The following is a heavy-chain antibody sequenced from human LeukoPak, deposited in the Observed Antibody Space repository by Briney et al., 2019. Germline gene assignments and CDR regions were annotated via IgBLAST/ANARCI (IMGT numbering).Heavy chain of an antibody. V-gene: IGHV1-69*01. Sequence: ASVKVSCKASGGTFSSYAISWVRQAPGQGLEWMGGIIPIFGTANYAQRFQGRVTITSDESTSTAYMELSSLRSEDTAVYYCARAITGSYSGYVLDYWGQGTLVTVSS. J-gene: IGHJ4*02. CDR3: ARAITGSYSGYVLDY. D-gene: IGHD5-12*01. CDR1: GGTFSSYA. CDR2: IIPIFGTA.